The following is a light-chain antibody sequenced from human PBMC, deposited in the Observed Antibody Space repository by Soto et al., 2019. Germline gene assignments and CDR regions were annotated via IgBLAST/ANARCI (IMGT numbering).Light chain of an antibody. CDR3: QQRSNWPPWT. V-gene: IGKV3-11*01. Sequence: EIVLTQSPATLSLSPGERATLSCRASQSVSRYLAWYQQKPGQAPRLLIYDASNRATGIPARFSGSGSGTDFTLIISSLEPEDFAVYYCQQRSNWPPWTFGQGTKVEIK. J-gene: IGKJ1*01. CDR1: QSVSRY. CDR2: DAS.